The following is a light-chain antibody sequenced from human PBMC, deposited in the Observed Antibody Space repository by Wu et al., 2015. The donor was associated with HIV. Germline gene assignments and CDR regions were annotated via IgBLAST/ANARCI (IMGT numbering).Light chain of an antibody. Sequence: DIVVTQSPATLSVSPGERATLYYRASQNVKSDLVWYQQKPGQPPRLLISGVSSRATGVPARFSGSGSGTEFTLTISGLQPEDFALYICQQHFAWPTFGQGTKVEF. CDR2: GVS. CDR1: QNVKSD. CDR3: QQHFAWPT. V-gene: IGKV3-15*01. J-gene: IGKJ1*01.